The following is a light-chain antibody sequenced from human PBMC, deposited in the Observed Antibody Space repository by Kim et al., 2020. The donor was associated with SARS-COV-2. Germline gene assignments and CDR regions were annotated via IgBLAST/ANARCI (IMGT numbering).Light chain of an antibody. V-gene: IGLV1-44*01. CDR3: AAWDDSLNGVI. CDR1: KYNIGSNT. J-gene: IGLJ2*01. CDR2: SNS. Sequence: GQRVTISCSGGKYNIGSNTVSWYQHIPGTAPNLLIYSNSQRPSGVPDRFSGSKSGTSASLAISGLRSDDEADYYCAAWDDSLNGVIFGGGTQLTVL.